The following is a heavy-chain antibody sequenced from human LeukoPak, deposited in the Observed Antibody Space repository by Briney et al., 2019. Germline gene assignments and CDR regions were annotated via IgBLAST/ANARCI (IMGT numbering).Heavy chain of an antibody. Sequence: PGGSLRLSWAASGFTFSNYAMHWVRQAPGKGLEWVAVISYDGSDKYYADSVKGRFTISRDNSKNTLYLQMNSLRPEDTAVYYCARDWGRRYSSGWYGDFDYWGQGTLVTVSS. V-gene: IGHV3-30-3*01. CDR3: ARDWGRRYSSGWYGDFDY. J-gene: IGHJ4*02. CDR2: ISYDGSDK. D-gene: IGHD6-19*01. CDR1: GFTFSNYA.